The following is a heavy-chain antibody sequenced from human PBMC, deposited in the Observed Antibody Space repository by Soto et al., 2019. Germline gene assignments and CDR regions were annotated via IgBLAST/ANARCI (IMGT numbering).Heavy chain of an antibody. Sequence: GASVKVSCKASGYTFTSYDINWVRQATGQGLEWMGWMNPNSGNTGYAQKFQGRVTMTRNTSISTAYMELSSLRSEDTAVYYCARGNYYDYIWGSYRHYYYHYMDVWGKGTTVNFSS. CDR2: MNPNSGNT. V-gene: IGHV1-8*01. J-gene: IGHJ6*03. CDR3: ARGNYYDYIWGSYRHYYYHYMDV. D-gene: IGHD3-16*02. CDR1: GYTFTSYD.